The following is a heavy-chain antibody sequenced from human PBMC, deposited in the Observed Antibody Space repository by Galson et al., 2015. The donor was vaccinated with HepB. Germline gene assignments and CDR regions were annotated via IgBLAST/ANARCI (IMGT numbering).Heavy chain of an antibody. V-gene: IGHV1-18*01. CDR1: GYSFANYG. D-gene: IGHD3-3*01. J-gene: IGHJ4*02. CDR2: ISAYNEHI. CDR3: AKDQGYRFWSGFSAFDS. Sequence: SVKVSCKASGYSFANYGISWVRQAPGQGLEWMGWISAYNEHINYAQKFQGRLTVTTDTSTNNLRPEDTAVYYCAKDQGYRFWSGFSAFDSWGQGTLVTVSS.